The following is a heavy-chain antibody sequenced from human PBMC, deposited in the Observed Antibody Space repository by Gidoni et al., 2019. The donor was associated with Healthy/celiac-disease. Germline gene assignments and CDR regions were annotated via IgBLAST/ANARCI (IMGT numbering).Heavy chain of an antibody. CDR3: ARHPGDPPNWYFDL. J-gene: IGHJ2*01. Sequence: QLQLQESGPGLVKPSETLSLTCTVSGGTISSSSYYWGWISQPPGKGLEWMGSIYYSGSTYYNPSLKSRVTISVDTSKNQFSLKLSSVTAADTAVYYCARHPGDPPNWYFDLWGRGTLVTVSS. V-gene: IGHV4-39*01. D-gene: IGHD7-27*01. CDR2: IYYSGST. CDR1: GGTISSSSYY.